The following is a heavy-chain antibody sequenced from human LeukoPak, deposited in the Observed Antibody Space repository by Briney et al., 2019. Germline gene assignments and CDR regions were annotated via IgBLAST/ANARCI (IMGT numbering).Heavy chain of an antibody. CDR1: GASISSYY. J-gene: IGHJ4*02. CDR2: IYTTGST. V-gene: IGHV4-4*08. D-gene: IGHD2-21*01. CDR3: ARGPYIDH. Sequence: NPSETLSLTCSVSGASISSYYWSWIRQPPGKGLEWIGRIYTTGSTNYNPSLKSRVTISVDTSKNQFSLKLSSVTAADTAVYHCARGPYIDHWGQGTLVTVSS.